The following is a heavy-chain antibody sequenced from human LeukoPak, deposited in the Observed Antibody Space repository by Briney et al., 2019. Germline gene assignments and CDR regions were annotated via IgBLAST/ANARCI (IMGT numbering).Heavy chain of an antibody. CDR3: TRSTNLEAFDI. CDR2: IYYSGST. V-gene: IGHV4-61*01. CDR1: GGSVSSGTYY. J-gene: IGHJ3*02. Sequence: PSETLSLTCTVSGGSVSSGTYYWSWIRQPPGKGLEWIGYIYYSGSTNYNPSLKSRVTVSVDTSKNQCSLKLSSVTTAVTAVYYCTRSTNLEAFDIWGQGTMVTVSS. D-gene: IGHD2-8*01.